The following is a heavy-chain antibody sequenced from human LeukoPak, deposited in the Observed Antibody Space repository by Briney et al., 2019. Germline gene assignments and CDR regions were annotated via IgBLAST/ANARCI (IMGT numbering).Heavy chain of an antibody. CDR3: ARDGGYCSSTSCPLMDV. V-gene: IGHV4-59*01. J-gene: IGHJ6*03. Sequence: SETLSLTCTVSGGSISSYYWSWIRQPPGKGLEWIGYIYYSGSTNYNPSLKSRVTISVDTSKNQFSLKLSSVTAADTAVYYCARDGGYCSSTSCPLMDVWGKGTTVTVSS. CDR1: GGSISSYY. D-gene: IGHD2-2*01. CDR2: IYYSGST.